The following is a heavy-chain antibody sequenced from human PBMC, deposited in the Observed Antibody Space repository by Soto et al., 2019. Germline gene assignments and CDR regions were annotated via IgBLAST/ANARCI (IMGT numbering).Heavy chain of an antibody. CDR2: ISSSGSII. V-gene: IGHV3-11*01. J-gene: IGHJ4*02. Sequence: LRLSCAASGFTFSDYYMSWIRQAPGKGLGWVSYISSSGSIIYYADSVKGRFTISRDNAKNSLYLQMNSLRAEDTAVYYCARDQGYYESSGYFDYWGQGTLVTVSS. D-gene: IGHD3-22*01. CDR1: GFTFSDYY. CDR3: ARDQGYYESSGYFDY.